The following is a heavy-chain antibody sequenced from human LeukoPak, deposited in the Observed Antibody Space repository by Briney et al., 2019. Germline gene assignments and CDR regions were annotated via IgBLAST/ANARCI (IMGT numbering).Heavy chain of an antibody. CDR2: IRYDGSNK. Sequence: GGSLRRSYAASGFTFSSYGMHWVRQAPGKGLEWVAFIRYDGSNKYYADSVKGRFTISRDNSKNTLYLQMNSLRAEDTAVYYCAKDTASSWWYFDLWGRGTLVTVSS. J-gene: IGHJ2*01. CDR1: GFTFSSYG. V-gene: IGHV3-30*02. CDR3: AKDTASSWWYFDL. D-gene: IGHD5-18*01.